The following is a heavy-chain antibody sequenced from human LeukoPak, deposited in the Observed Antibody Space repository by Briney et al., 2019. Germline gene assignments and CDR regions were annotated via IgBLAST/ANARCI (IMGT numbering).Heavy chain of an antibody. D-gene: IGHD4-17*01. CDR3: ARARTVTIASYYYIDV. Sequence: PGGSLRLSCAASGFTFSSYSMNWVRQAPGKGLEWVSSSSSSSTYIYYADSVKGRFTISRDNAKNSLYLQMNSLRAEDTAVYFCARARTVTIASYYYIDVWSKGTTVTVSS. CDR1: GFTFSSYS. CDR2: SSSSSTYI. V-gene: IGHV3-21*01. J-gene: IGHJ6*03.